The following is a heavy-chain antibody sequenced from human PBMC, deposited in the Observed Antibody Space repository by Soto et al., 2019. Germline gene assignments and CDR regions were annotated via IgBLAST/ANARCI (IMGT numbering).Heavy chain of an antibody. CDR1: GFSFSSFE. CDR3: ARSTVTSD. CDR2: ISDSGSTM. Sequence: EVILVESGGGLARPGGSLRLSCATSGFSFSSFEMIWVRQAPGKGLEWISYISDSGSTMYYADSVKGRFTISRDNAENSLYLQMSSLRVEDTALYYCARSTVTSDWGQGTQVTVSS. J-gene: IGHJ4*02. D-gene: IGHD4-17*01. V-gene: IGHV3-48*03.